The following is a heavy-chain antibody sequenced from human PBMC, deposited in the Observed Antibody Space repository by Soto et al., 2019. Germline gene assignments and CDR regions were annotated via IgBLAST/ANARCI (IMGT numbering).Heavy chain of an antibody. J-gene: IGHJ4*02. CDR2: IIPIFNTA. CDR3: AGGQGQELVQALDY. D-gene: IGHD1-1*01. CDR1: GGRFTHYS. Sequence: ASVKVSCKASGGRFTHYSFSWVRQAPGQGLVWMGGIIPIFNTANYAQKFEDRVTITAEESTSTAFMELSGLGSDDTAVYFCAGGQGQELVQALDYWGQGTLVTVSS. V-gene: IGHV1-69*13.